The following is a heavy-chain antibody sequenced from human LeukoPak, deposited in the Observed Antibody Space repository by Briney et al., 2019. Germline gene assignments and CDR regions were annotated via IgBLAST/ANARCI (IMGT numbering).Heavy chain of an antibody. J-gene: IGHJ2*01. CDR1: GYSISSGYY. Sequence: SETLSLTCTVSGYSISSGYYWGWIRRPPGKGLEWIGSIYHSGSTYYNPSLKSRVTISVDTSKNQFSLKLSSVTAADTAVYYCARNDYYSYWYFDLWGRGTLVTVSS. D-gene: IGHD2-21*02. CDR2: IYHSGST. CDR3: ARNDYYSYWYFDL. V-gene: IGHV4-38-2*02.